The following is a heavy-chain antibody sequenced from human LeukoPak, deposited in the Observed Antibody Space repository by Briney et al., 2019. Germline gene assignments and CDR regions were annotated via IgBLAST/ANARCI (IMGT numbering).Heavy chain of an antibody. CDR2: INPNSGGT. V-gene: IGHV1-2*02. Sequence: ASVKVSCKASGYTFTSYYMHWVRQAPGQGLEWMGWINPNSGGTNYAQKFQGRVTMTRDTSISTAYMELSRLRSDDTAVYYCARGRKQLAYNWFDPWGQGTLVTVSS. CDR3: ARGRKQLAYNWFDP. CDR1: GYTFTSYY. J-gene: IGHJ5*02. D-gene: IGHD6-6*01.